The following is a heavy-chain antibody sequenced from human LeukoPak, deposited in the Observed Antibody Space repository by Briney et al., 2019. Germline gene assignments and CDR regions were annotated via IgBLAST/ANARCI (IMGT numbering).Heavy chain of an antibody. V-gene: IGHV3-30*02. CDR2: IRYNGSNK. J-gene: IGHJ4*02. Sequence: GGSLRLSCAASGFTFSSYGMHWVRQAPGKGLELVAFIRYNGSNKYYADSVKGRFTISRDNSKNTLYLQMNSLRAEDTAVYYCAKDFEGGSYYGPDYWGQGTLVTVSS. CDR3: AKDFEGGSYYGPDY. D-gene: IGHD1-26*01. CDR1: GFTFSSYG.